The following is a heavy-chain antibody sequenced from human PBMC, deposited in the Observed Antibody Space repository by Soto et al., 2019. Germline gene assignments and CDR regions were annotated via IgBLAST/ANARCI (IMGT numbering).Heavy chain of an antibody. CDR3: ARKSVAARPFDY. D-gene: IGHD6-6*01. CDR2: IYYSGCT. J-gene: IGHJ4*02. CDR1: GGSISSGGYY. Sequence: PSETLSLTCTVSGGSISSGGYYWSWIRQHPGKCLEWIGYIYYSGCTYYNPSLKSRVTISVDTSKNQFSLKLSSVTAADTAVYYCARKSVAARPFDYWGQGTLVTVSS. V-gene: IGHV4-31*03.